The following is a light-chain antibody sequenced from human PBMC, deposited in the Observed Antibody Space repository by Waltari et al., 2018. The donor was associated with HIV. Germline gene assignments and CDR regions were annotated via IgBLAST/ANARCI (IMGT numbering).Light chain of an antibody. V-gene: IGKV3-20*01. J-gene: IGKJ2*01. CDR3: QQYGTSPRT. CDR1: QTVDNNY. Sequence: EIVLTQSPGTLPSSPGERATLSCRASQTVDNNYLAWYQHRPGQAPRLLIFGASSRATGIPDRFSASGSGTDFTLTISSLDPSDYALYYCQQYGTSPRTFGQGTRVEIK. CDR2: GAS.